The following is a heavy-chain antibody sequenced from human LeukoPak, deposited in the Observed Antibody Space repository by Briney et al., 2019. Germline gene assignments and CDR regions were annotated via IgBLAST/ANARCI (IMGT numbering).Heavy chain of an antibody. J-gene: IGHJ4*02. CDR1: GFTFSSYG. Sequence: GGSLRLSCAASGFTFSSYGMHWVRQAPGKGLDWVAFIRYDGTNKYYADSVKGRFTISRDNSENTLYLQMNSLSTEATAVYYCAKRLGSTRWYRGDLDFWGQGTLVTVSS. V-gene: IGHV3-30*02. CDR2: IRYDGTNK. CDR3: AKRLGSTRWYRGDLDF. D-gene: IGHD6-13*01.